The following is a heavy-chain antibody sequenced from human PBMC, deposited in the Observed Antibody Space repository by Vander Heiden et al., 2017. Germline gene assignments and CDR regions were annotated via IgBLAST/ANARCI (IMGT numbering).Heavy chain of an antibody. CDR1: GLTFSSYA. D-gene: IGHD3-10*01. V-gene: IGHV3-23*01. J-gene: IGHJ6*02. Sequence: EVQLLEAGGGLVQPGGSLRLSCAASGLTFSSYAMSWVRQAAGKGLEWVSAISGSGGSTYYADSVKGRFTISRDNAKNTLYLQMNSLRAEDTAVYYCAKVVLLWFGELSSGMDVWGQGTTVTVSS. CDR3: AKVVLLWFGELSSGMDV. CDR2: ISGSGGST.